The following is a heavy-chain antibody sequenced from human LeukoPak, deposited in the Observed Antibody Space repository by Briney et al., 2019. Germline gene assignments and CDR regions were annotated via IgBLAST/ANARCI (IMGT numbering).Heavy chain of an antibody. CDR3: AKARGLYCSSTSCYECDV. CDR2: INPNSGGT. Sequence: ASVKVSCKASGYTFTAYYIHWVRQAPGQGLEWMGWINPNSGGTNYAPKFQGRVTLTRDTSITTAYMELSRLRSDDAAVYYCAKARGLYCSSTSCYECDVWGKGATVTVSS. J-gene: IGHJ6*04. V-gene: IGHV1-2*02. D-gene: IGHD2-2*01. CDR1: GYTFTAYY.